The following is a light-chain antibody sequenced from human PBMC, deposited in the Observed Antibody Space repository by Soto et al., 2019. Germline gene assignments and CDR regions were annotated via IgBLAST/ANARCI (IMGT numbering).Light chain of an antibody. CDR1: RSDIGRYNY. CDR2: EVT. J-gene: IGLJ1*01. CDR3: CSYAGSNNYV. Sequence: QSALAQPASVSGSPGQSITISCTGTRSDIGRYNYVSWYQQHPGESPKLLIYEVTYRPSGVSARFSGSKSGSTASLTISGLQAEDEADYYCCSYAGSNNYVFGTGTKVTVL. V-gene: IGLV2-14*01.